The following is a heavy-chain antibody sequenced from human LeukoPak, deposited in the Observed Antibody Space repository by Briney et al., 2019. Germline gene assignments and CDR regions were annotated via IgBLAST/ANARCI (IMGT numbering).Heavy chain of an antibody. Sequence: AASVKVSCKASGYTFTGYYMNWVRQAPGQGLEWMGWINPNSGGTNYEQKFQGRVIMTRDTSISTAYMELSRLKSDDTAVYYCARVTLSEIVVFDIWGQGTMVTVSS. J-gene: IGHJ3*02. V-gene: IGHV1-2*02. CDR3: ARVTLSEIVVFDI. D-gene: IGHD2-15*01. CDR1: GYTFTGYY. CDR2: INPNSGGT.